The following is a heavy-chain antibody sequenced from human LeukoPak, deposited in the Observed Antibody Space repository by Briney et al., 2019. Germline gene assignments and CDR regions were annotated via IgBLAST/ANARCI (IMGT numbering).Heavy chain of an antibody. V-gene: IGHV4-59*01. J-gene: IGHJ4*02. CDR3: ARRFWWGAGPFDY. CDR2: IYYRVTS. Sequence: SETLSLTCTVSGDSISTYYWSWIRQPPGKGLEWIGYIYYRVTSDYNPSLKSRVTMSVDMSTRQISLKLSSVTAADTAVYYCARRFWWGAGPFDYWGQGTLVTVSS. CDR1: GDSISTYY. D-gene: IGHD2-21*01.